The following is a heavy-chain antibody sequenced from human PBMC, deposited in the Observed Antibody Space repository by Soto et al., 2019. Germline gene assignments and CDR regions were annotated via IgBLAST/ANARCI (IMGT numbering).Heavy chain of an antibody. Sequence: PGGSLRLSCAASGFTFSSYWMSWVRQAPGKGLEWVANIKQDGSEKYYVDSVKGRFTISRDNAKNSLYLQMNSLRAEDTAVYYCARRIEARLYCFDPPGQGTLVTVSS. CDR2: IKQDGSEK. V-gene: IGHV3-7*01. CDR3: ARRIEARLYCFDP. J-gene: IGHJ5*02. CDR1: GFTFSSYW. D-gene: IGHD6-6*01.